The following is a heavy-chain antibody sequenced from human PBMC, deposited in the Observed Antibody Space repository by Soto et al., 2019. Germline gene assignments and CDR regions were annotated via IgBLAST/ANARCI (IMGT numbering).Heavy chain of an antibody. Sequence: SETLSLTCTVSGGSISSYYWSWIRQPPGKGLEWIGYIYYSGSTNYNPSLKSRVTISVDTSKNQFSLKLSSVTAADTAVYYCARYDYGGNSFDYWGQGTLVTVSS. D-gene: IGHD4-17*01. CDR3: ARYDYGGNSFDY. J-gene: IGHJ4*02. V-gene: IGHV4-59*01. CDR1: GGSISSYY. CDR2: IYYSGST.